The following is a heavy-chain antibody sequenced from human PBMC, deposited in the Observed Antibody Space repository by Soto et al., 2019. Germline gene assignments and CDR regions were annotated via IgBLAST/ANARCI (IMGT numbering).Heavy chain of an antibody. J-gene: IGHJ4*02. Sequence: ASVKVSCKASGYTFTSYAMHWVRQAPGQRLEWMGWINAGNGNTKYSQKFQGRVTITRDTSASTAYMELSSLRSEDTAVYYCGRISSHGDYAYWGQGTLVTVSS. V-gene: IGHV1-3*01. CDR1: GYTFTSYA. CDR2: INAGNGNT. CDR3: GRISSHGDYAY. D-gene: IGHD4-17*01.